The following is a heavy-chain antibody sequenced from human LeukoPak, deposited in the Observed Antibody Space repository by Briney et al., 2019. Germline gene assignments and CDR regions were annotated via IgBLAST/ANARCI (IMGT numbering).Heavy chain of an antibody. V-gene: IGHV3-23*01. J-gene: IGHJ4*02. CDR2: ISGSGGDT. CDR3: ATGYCSGGTCYSIY. D-gene: IGHD2-15*01. Sequence: GGSLRLSCAASGFTFSSYGMSWVRQAPGKGLEWLSAISGSGGDTYYADSVKGRFTISRDKSKNTLYLQMNSLRAEDTAVSYCATGYCSGGTCYSIYWGQGTLVTVSS. CDR1: GFTFSSYG.